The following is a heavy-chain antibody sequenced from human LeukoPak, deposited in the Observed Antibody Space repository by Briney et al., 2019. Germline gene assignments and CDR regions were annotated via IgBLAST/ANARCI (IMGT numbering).Heavy chain of an antibody. D-gene: IGHD6-13*01. CDR1: GGSISSYY. CDR3: ARQGGYIAPLAL. Sequence: SETLSITCTVSGGSISSYYWSWIRQPPGKGLEWIGYISYSGNTNYNPSLKSRVTISVDTSKNQFSLKLTSVTAADTAVYYCARQGGYIAPLALWGQGTLVTVSA. V-gene: IGHV4-59*08. J-gene: IGHJ4*02. CDR2: ISYSGNT.